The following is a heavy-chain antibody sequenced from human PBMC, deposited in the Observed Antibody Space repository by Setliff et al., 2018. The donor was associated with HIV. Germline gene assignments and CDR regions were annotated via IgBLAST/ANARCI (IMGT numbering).Heavy chain of an antibody. CDR2: IRSNGKST. Sequence: GGSLRLSCAASGFTFSSYGMHWVRQAPGKGLEWVSSIRSNGKSTSYADSVMARFTISRDNAKKSLYLQMNSLRVDDTAVYYCARDSSSWSGSSWTFDIWGQGTMVTVSS. CDR3: ARDSSSWSGSSWTFDI. J-gene: IGHJ3*02. CDR1: GFTFSSYG. V-gene: IGHV3-21*01. D-gene: IGHD3-22*01.